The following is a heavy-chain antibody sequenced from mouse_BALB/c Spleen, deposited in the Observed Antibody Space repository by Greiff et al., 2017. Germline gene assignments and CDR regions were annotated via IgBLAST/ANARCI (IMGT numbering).Heavy chain of an antibody. D-gene: IGHD2-4*01. Sequence: VQLQQSGAELVRPGVSVKISCKGSGYTFTDYAMHWVKQSHAKSLEWIGVISTYYGDASYNQKFKGKATMTVDKSSSTAYMELARLTSEDSAIYYCARGELRAMDYWGQGTSVTVSS. J-gene: IGHJ4*01. CDR1: GYTFTDYA. CDR3: ARGELRAMDY. V-gene: IGHV1S137*01. CDR2: ISTYYGDA.